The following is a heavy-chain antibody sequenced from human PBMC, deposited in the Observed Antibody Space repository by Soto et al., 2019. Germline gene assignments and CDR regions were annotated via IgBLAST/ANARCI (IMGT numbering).Heavy chain of an antibody. CDR2: IYYSGST. Sequence: QLQLQESGPGLVKPSETLSLTCTVSGGSISSSSYYWGWIRQPPGEGLEWIGSIYYSGSTYYNPSLKSRVTISVDTSKNQFSLKLSSVTAADTAVYYCARHEGAIGGYDSYFDYWGQGTLVTVSS. J-gene: IGHJ4*02. CDR3: ARHEGAIGGYDSYFDY. CDR1: GGSISSSSYY. D-gene: IGHD5-12*01. V-gene: IGHV4-39*01.